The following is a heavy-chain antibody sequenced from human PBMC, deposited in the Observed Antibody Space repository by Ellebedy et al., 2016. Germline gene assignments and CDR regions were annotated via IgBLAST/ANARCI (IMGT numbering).Heavy chain of an antibody. CDR2: ISSSSSTI. CDR3: AREAGYYDSSGKDY. D-gene: IGHD3-22*01. V-gene: IGHV3-48*02. J-gene: IGHJ4*02. Sequence: GESLKISCAASGFTFSSYSMNWVRQAPGKGLEWVSYISSSSSTIYYADSVKGRFTISRDNAKNSLYLQMNSLRDEDTAVYYCAREAGYYDSSGKDYWGQGTLVTVSS. CDR1: GFTFSSYS.